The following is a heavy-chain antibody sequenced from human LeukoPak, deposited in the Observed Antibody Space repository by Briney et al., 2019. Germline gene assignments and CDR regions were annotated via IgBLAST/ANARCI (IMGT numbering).Heavy chain of an antibody. CDR1: GFTFSSYS. D-gene: IGHD3-22*01. CDR3: ARAGYYYDSSGYDF. J-gene: IGHJ4*02. CDR2: ISSSASTI. Sequence: GGSLRLSCAASGFTFSSYSMSWIRQTPGKGLEWISYISSSASTIFYADSVKGRFTISRDNAKNSLYLQMNSLRAEDTAVYYCARAGYYYDSSGYDFWGQGTLVTVSS. V-gene: IGHV3-48*04.